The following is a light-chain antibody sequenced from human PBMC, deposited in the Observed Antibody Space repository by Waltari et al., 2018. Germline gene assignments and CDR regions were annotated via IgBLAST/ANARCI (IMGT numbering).Light chain of an antibody. J-gene: IGKJ1*01. CDR3: QQYYDWPPWT. CDR1: QSVSSH. V-gene: IGKV3D-15*01. CDR2: GAF. Sequence: EIVMTQSPATLSVSPEERATLSCRASQSVSSHLAWYQQKPGQAPRLIIHGAFTRATGIPARFSGSGSGTEFSLTISSLQSEDFAIYYCQQYYDWPPWTFGQGTKVEL.